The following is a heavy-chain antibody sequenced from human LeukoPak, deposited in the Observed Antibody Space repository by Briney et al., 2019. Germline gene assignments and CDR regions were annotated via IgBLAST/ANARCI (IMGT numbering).Heavy chain of an antibody. V-gene: IGHV4-61*10. J-gene: IGHJ4*02. CDR2: IYTSGST. CDR1: GCSISSGSYY. D-gene: IGHD5-12*01. Sequence: SETLSRTCTVSGCSISSGSYYWSWIRQPAGKGLEWIGCIYTSGSTNYNPSLKSRVAISLDTSKNQFALSLSSVTAADTAVYYCAKVKGGYFYALDSWGQGTLVTVHS. CDR3: AKVKGGYFYALDS.